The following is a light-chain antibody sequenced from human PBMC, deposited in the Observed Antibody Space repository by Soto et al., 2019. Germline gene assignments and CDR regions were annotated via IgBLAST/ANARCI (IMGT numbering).Light chain of an antibody. CDR1: QGIRND. CDR3: QQTRSYPST. CDR2: AAS. Sequence: AIQMTQSPSSLSASVGDRVSITGRASQGIRNDLGWYQQKPGKAPKLLIYAASSLQSGVPSRFSGSGSGTDFTLTISSLQAEDFATYYCQQTRSYPSTFGGGTKVDIK. J-gene: IGKJ4*01. V-gene: IGKV1-6*01.